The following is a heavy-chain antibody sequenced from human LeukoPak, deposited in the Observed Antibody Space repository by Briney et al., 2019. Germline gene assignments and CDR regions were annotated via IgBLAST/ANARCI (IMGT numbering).Heavy chain of an antibody. CDR3: AKSFTSSSSDY. Sequence: QPGGSLRLPCVASGFTFSNYAMSWIRQAPGKGLEWVSSISVGGTTTYYADSVKGRFSISRDNSENTLYLQMDGLRADDTAVYSCAKSFTSSSSDYWGQGTLVTVSS. CDR1: GFTFSNYA. J-gene: IGHJ4*02. V-gene: IGHV3-23*01. CDR2: ISVGGTTT. D-gene: IGHD6-13*01.